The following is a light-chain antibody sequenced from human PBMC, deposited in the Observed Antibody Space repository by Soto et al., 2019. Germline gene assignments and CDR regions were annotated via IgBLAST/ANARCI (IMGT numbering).Light chain of an antibody. V-gene: IGKV1-39*01. CDR2: ATS. Sequence: DIQMTQSPSSLSASVGDRVTITCRASQSISSYLNWYQQKPGKAPKLLIYATSSLQSGVPSRFSGSGSGTDFTLTINSLQAEDFATYYCQQYNTFPYTFGQGTKLEIK. CDR3: QQYNTFPYT. CDR1: QSISSY. J-gene: IGKJ2*01.